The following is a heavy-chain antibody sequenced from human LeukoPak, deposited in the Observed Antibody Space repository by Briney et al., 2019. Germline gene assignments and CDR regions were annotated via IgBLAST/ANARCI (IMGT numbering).Heavy chain of an antibody. D-gene: IGHD3-3*01. Sequence: PGGSLRLSCAVSRFTVSSNYMTWVRQAAGKGLEWVSVIYSGGSTYYADSVKGRFTISRDNSKNTLYLQMNSLRAEDTAVYYCASFSGSSVYYMDVWGKGTTVTVSS. V-gene: IGHV3-66*01. CDR3: ASFSGSSVYYMDV. CDR2: IYSGGST. J-gene: IGHJ6*03. CDR1: RFTVSSNY.